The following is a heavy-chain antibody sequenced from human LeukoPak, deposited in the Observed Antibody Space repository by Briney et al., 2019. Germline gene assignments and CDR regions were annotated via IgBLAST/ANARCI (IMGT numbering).Heavy chain of an antibody. V-gene: IGHV3-23*01. CDR1: GFTFSSYA. CDR3: ARDWHAADY. J-gene: IGHJ4*02. CDR2: ISGSGGST. Sequence: GGSLRLSCAASGFTFSSYAVSWVRQAPGRGLEWVSAISGSGGSTYYADSVKGRFTISRDNSKNTLYLQMSSLRVEDTAVYYCARDWHAADYWGQGTLVTVSS.